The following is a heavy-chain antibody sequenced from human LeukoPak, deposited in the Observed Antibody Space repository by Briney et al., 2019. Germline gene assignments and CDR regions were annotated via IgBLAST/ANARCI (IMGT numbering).Heavy chain of an antibody. CDR1: GFTFSSYE. J-gene: IGHJ5*02. Sequence: GGSLRLSCAASGFTFSSYEMNWVRQAPGKGLEWVSYISSSGSTIYYADSVKGRFTISRDNAKNSLYLQMNSLRAEDTAVYYCARELATIGGGDWFDPWGQGTLVTVSS. CDR2: ISSSGSTI. CDR3: ARELATIGGGDWFDP. V-gene: IGHV3-48*03. D-gene: IGHD5-12*01.